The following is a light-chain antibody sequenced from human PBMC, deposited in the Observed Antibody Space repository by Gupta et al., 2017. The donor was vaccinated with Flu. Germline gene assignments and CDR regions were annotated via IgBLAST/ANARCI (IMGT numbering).Light chain of an antibody. CDR2: DVS. CDR3: CSVEGTYTAV. V-gene: IGLV2-11*01. J-gene: IGLJ2*01. Sequence: QSALTQPRSVSGSPGQSVTIPCTGTSSDVGTYNYVSWYHQHPGKTPKLIIYDVSKQPSGVADRFSGSKSGNTASLTISGLQEEDEADYYCCSVEGTYTAVFGGGTKVTVL. CDR1: SSDVGTYNY.